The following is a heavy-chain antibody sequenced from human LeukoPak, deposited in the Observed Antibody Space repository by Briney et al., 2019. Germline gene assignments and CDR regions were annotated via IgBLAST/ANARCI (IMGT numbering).Heavy chain of an antibody. CDR2: IIPIFGTA. D-gene: IGHD2-2*01. CDR3: ARLGYCSSTSCYAGAFDI. V-gene: IGHV1-69*13. CDR1: GGTFSSYA. Sequence: ASVKVSCKASGGTFSSYAISWVRQAPGQGLEWMGGIIPIFGTANYAQTFQGRVTITADESTSTAYMELSSLRSEDTAVYYCARLGYCSSTSCYAGAFDIWGQGTMVTVSS. J-gene: IGHJ3*02.